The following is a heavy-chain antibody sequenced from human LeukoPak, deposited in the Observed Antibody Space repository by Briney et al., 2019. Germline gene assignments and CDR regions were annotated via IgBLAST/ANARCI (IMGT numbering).Heavy chain of an antibody. Sequence: PSGTLSLTCAVSGGSISSSNWWSWVRQPPGKGLEWIGEIYHSGSTNYNPSLKSRVTISVDKSKNQFSLKLSSVTAADTAVYYCARGSFYGSGEAWENWFDPWGQGTLVTVSS. CDR3: ARGSFYGSGEAWENWFDP. J-gene: IGHJ5*02. CDR1: GGSISSSNW. V-gene: IGHV4-4*02. CDR2: IYHSGST. D-gene: IGHD3-10*01.